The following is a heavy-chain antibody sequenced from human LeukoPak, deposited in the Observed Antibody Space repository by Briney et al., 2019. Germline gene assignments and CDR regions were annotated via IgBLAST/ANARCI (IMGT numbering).Heavy chain of an antibody. Sequence: PGGSLRLSCAASGFTFRLYSMNWVRQAPGKGLEWLSYIRSTDGAIAYADSVKGRFTISRDDAKNSQYLQMNSLRDEDTAVYYCARDRDWAFDYWGQGTLITVSS. CDR2: IRSTDGAI. J-gene: IGHJ4*02. CDR1: GFTFRLYS. D-gene: IGHD3-9*01. V-gene: IGHV3-48*02. CDR3: ARDRDWAFDY.